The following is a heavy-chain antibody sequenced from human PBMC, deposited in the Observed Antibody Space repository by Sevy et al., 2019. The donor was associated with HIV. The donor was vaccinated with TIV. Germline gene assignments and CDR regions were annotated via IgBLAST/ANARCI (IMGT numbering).Heavy chain of an antibody. CDR3: AREAGYSSSWPYYYYYYGMDV. D-gene: IGHD6-13*01. Sequence: ASVKVSCKASGYTFTSYAMNWVRQAPGQGLEWMGWINTNTGNPTYAQGFTGRFVFPLDTSVSTAYLQISSLKAEDTAVYYCAREAGYSSSWPYYYYYYGMDVWGQGTTVTVSS. V-gene: IGHV7-4-1*02. J-gene: IGHJ6*02. CDR2: INTNTGNP. CDR1: GYTFTSYA.